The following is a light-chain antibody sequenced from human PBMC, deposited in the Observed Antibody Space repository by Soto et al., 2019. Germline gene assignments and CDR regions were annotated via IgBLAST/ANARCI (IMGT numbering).Light chain of an antibody. V-gene: IGKV1-27*01. Sequence: DIQMTQAPSSLSASVGDRVTITCRASQGISNYLAWYQQKPWKVPKLLIYAASTLQSGVPSRFSGSGSGTDFTLTISSLQPEDVATYYCQKYNSALGTFGQGTKVEIK. CDR3: QKYNSALGT. J-gene: IGKJ1*01. CDR2: AAS. CDR1: QGISNY.